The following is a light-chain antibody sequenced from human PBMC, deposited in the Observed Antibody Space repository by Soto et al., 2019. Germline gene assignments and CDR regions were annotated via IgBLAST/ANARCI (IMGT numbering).Light chain of an antibody. Sequence: QMSQFPSSLFSFFGGRVTLTFRAAESISRHLNWYQQKPGRAPDLLIYAASTLQNGVPSRFTGSGSGTEFTLTITGLQLEDFATYYCQQDYSTLATFGQGTRLEIK. J-gene: IGKJ5*01. CDR1: ESISRH. V-gene: IGKV1-39*01. CDR2: AAS. CDR3: QQDYSTLAT.